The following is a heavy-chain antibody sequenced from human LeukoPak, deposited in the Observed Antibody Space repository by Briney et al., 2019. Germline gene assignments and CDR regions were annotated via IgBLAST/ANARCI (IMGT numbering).Heavy chain of an antibody. D-gene: IGHD4-23*01. Sequence: GGSLRLSCAASGFTFSSYSMNWVRQAPGKGLEWVSSISSSSSYIYYADSVKGRFTISRDNAKNSLYLQMNSLRAEDTAVYYCARTAPGFRLRWKCYFDYWGQGTLVTVSS. V-gene: IGHV3-21*01. CDR2: ISSSSSYI. J-gene: IGHJ4*02. CDR1: GFTFSSYS. CDR3: ARTAPGFRLRWKCYFDY.